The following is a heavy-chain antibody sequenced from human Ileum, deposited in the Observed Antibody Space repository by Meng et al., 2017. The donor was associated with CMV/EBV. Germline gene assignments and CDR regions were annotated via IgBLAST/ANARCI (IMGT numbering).Heavy chain of an antibody. Sequence: SETLSLTCPVSGASISSSIYFWGWVRQPPGKGLEWIGSVYYSGSSWYTPSLRSRLTISVDTSKNQFSLKLSSVTAADTALYFCARRGTNTELLDYWGQGALVTVSS. D-gene: IGHD2-8*01. V-gene: IGHV4-39*01. CDR3: ARRGTNTELLDY. CDR2: VYYSGSS. CDR1: GASISSSIYF. J-gene: IGHJ4*02.